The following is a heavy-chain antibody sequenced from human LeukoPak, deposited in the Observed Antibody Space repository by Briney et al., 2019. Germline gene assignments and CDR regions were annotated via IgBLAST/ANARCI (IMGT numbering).Heavy chain of an antibody. V-gene: IGHV3-30*02. CDR2: IRYDGSDK. Sequence: GGSLRLSCSASGFTFSNYGIHWVRQAPGKGLEWVAFIRYDGSDKYYADSVKGRFTISRDISENTLYLQMNALRAEDTAVYYCASRVVTSFDYWGQGTLVTVSS. CDR1: GFTFSNYG. CDR3: ASRVVTSFDY. D-gene: IGHD3-3*01. J-gene: IGHJ4*02.